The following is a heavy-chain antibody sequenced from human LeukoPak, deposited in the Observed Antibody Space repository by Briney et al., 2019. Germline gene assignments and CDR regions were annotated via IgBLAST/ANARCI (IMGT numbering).Heavy chain of an antibody. V-gene: IGHV3-43D*03. D-gene: IGHD2-2*01. Sequence: GGSLRLSCAASGFTFDDYAMHWVRQAPGKGLEWVSLISWDGGSTYYADSVKGRFTISGDNSKNSLYLQMNSLRAEDTALYYCAKDSDCSSTSCYPDYWGQGTLVTVSS. CDR2: ISWDGGST. J-gene: IGHJ4*02. CDR1: GFTFDDYA. CDR3: AKDSDCSSTSCYPDY.